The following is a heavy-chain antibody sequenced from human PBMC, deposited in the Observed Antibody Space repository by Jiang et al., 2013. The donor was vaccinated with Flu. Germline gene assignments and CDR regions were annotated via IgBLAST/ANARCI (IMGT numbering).Heavy chain of an antibody. Sequence: MGSIYYSGSTYYNPSLKSRVTISVDTSKNQFSLKLSSVTAADTAVYYCARQKITPRIAARRDRFVDYWGQGTLVTVSS. CDR3: ARQKITPRIAARRDRFVDY. V-gene: IGHV4-39*01. CDR2: IYYSGST. J-gene: IGHJ4*02. D-gene: IGHD6-6*01.